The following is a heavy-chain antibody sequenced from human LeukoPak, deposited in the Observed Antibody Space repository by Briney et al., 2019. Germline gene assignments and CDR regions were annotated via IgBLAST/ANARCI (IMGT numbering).Heavy chain of an antibody. D-gene: IGHD3-22*01. CDR2: ISSNGGST. J-gene: IGHJ4*02. CDR1: GFTFSSYA. CDR3: VKDKPDYYDSSGYYRSTYYFDY. Sequence: GGSLRLSCSASGFTFSSYAMHWVRQAPGKGPEYVSAISSNGGSTYYADSVKGRFTISRDNSKNTLYLQMSSLRAEDTAVYYCVKDKPDYYDSSGYYRSTYYFDYWGQGTLVTVSS. V-gene: IGHV3-64D*06.